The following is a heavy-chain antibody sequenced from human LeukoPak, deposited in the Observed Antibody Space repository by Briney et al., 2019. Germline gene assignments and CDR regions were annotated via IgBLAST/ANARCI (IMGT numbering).Heavy chain of an antibody. V-gene: IGHV1-2*02. D-gene: IGHD6-19*01. CDR2: INPNSGGT. CDR1: GYTFTVYY. J-gene: IGHJ4*02. CDR3: ARDTAYSSGWYDY. Sequence: ASVKVSCKASGYTFTVYYMHWVRQAPGQGLEWMGWINPNSGGTNYAQKFQGRVTMTRDTSISTAYMELSRLRSDDTAVYYCARDTAYSSGWYDYWGQGTLVTVSS.